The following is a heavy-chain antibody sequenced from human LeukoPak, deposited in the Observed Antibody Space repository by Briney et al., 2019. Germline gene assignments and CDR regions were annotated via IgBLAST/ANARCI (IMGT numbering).Heavy chain of an antibody. V-gene: IGHV3-23*01. J-gene: IGHJ4*02. CDR2: ISGSGGTT. D-gene: IGHD1-1*01. CDR1: GFTFSSVA. CDR3: AKEKSLEFDY. Sequence: GGSLRLSCAASGFTFSSVAMSWVRQAPGKGLEWVSAISGSGGTTYYADSVKGRFTISRDNSKSTLYLQMNSLRAEDTAVYYCAKEKSLEFDYWGQGTLVTVSS.